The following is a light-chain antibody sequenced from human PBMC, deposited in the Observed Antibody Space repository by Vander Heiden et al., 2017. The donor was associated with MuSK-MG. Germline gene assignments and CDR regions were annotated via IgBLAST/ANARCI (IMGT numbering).Light chain of an antibody. CDR3: QQDDNLGIT. CDR1: QDISNY. Sequence: DIQMTQSPSSLSASVGDRVTITCQASQDISNYLNWYQQKPGKAPKLLIYDASNLETGVPSRFSGSGSGTDFTFTISSLQPEDIATYYCQQDDNLGITFGQGTRLEIK. J-gene: IGKJ5*01. V-gene: IGKV1-33*01. CDR2: DAS.